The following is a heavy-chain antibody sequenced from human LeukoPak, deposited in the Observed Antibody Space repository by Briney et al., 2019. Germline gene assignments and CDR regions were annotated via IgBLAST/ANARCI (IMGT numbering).Heavy chain of an antibody. J-gene: IGHJ4*02. CDR1: GGSFSGYY. Sequence: SETLSLTCAVYGGSFSGYYWSWIRQPPGKGLEWIGEINHSGSTNYNPSLKSRVTISVDTSKNQFSLKLCSVTAADTAVYYCARGGGTVTTYSDCWGQGTLVTVSS. V-gene: IGHV4-34*01. CDR2: INHSGST. CDR3: ARGGGTVTTYSDC. D-gene: IGHD4-17*01.